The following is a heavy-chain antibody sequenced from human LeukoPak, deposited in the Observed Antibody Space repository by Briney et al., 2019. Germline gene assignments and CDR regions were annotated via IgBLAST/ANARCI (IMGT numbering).Heavy chain of an antibody. J-gene: IGHJ4*02. Sequence: GESLKISCKDSGYSFTSYWIGWVRQMPGKGLEWMGIIYPGDSDTRCSPSFQGQVTISADKSINTAYLQWSSLKASDTAIYYCARRGEAMDPFDYWGQGTLVTVSS. CDR3: ARRGEAMDPFDY. CDR2: IYPGDSDT. CDR1: GYSFTSYW. D-gene: IGHD5-18*01. V-gene: IGHV5-51*01.